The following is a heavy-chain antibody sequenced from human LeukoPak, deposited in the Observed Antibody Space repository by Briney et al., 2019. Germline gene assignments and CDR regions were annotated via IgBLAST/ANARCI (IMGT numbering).Heavy chain of an antibody. V-gene: IGHV1-2*04. Sequence: ASVKASCKASGYTFTGYYMHWVRQAPGQGLEWMGWINPNSGGTNYAQKFQGWVTMTRDTSISTAYMELSRLRSDDTAVYYCAREGYDSSGYYAFDIWGQGTMVTVSS. J-gene: IGHJ3*02. CDR3: AREGYDSSGYYAFDI. D-gene: IGHD3-22*01. CDR2: INPNSGGT. CDR1: GYTFTGYY.